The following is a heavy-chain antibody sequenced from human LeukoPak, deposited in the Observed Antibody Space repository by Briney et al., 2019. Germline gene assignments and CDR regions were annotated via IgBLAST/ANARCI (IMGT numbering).Heavy chain of an antibody. D-gene: IGHD2/OR15-2a*01. CDR3: AKDTAEYFGLDH. CDR1: GFSFDDYA. V-gene: IGHV3-9*01. J-gene: IGHJ4*02. CDR2: ISWNSETK. Sequence: GRSLRLSCAASGFSFDDYAMHWVRQAPGKGLEWVSGISWNSETKEYVDSVKGRFTISRDNAKNSLYLQMDALTPDDTALYYCAKDTAEYFGLDHWGLGTRVTVSS.